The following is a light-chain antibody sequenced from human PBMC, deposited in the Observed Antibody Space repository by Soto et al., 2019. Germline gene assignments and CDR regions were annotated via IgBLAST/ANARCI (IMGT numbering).Light chain of an antibody. Sequence: DIQMPQSPSTLSASVGDRVTITCLASQSISSWLAWYQQKPGKAPKLLIYDASSLESGVPSRFSGSGSGTDFTLTINSLQPEDFATYYCQQAYSTPWTFGQGTKVAIK. CDR1: QSISSW. J-gene: IGKJ1*01. CDR2: DAS. CDR3: QQAYSTPWT. V-gene: IGKV1-5*01.